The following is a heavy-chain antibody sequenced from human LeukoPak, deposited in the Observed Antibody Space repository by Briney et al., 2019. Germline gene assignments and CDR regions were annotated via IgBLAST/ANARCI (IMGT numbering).Heavy chain of an antibody. CDR2: ISYDGSNK. J-gene: IGHJ4*02. CDR3: ARWPQRGSGWYAFDY. D-gene: IGHD6-19*01. CDR1: GFTFSSYD. Sequence: GGSLRLSCAASGFTFSSYDMHWVRQAPGKGLEWVAVISYDGSNKYYADSVKGRFTISRDNSKNTLYLQMNSLRAEDTAVYYCARWPQRGSGWYAFDYWGQGTLVTVSS. V-gene: IGHV3-30*03.